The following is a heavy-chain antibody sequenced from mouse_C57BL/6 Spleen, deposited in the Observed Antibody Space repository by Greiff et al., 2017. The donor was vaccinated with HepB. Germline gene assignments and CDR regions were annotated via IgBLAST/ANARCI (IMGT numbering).Heavy chain of an antibody. CDR3: AIWGDYSYYFDY. J-gene: IGHJ2*01. CDR2: IHPSDSDT. Sequence: VQLPQPGAEMGKPGGSVKGSFKASGYTFPRFWVPRVKQRPGPGREWIGRIHPSDSDTNYNQKFKGKATLTVDKSSSTAYMQLSSLTSEDSAVYYCAIWGDYSYYFDYWGQGTTLTVSS. D-gene: IGHD2-13*01. CDR1: GYTFPRFW. V-gene: IGHV1-74*01.